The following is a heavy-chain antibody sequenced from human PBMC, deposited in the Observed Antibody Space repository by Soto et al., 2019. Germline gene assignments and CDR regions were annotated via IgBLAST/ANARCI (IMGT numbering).Heavy chain of an antibody. V-gene: IGHV4-34*01. CDR2: INHSGST. Sequence: QVQLQQWGAGLLKPSETLSLTCAVYGGSFSGYYWSWIRQPPGKGLEWIGEINHSGSTNYNPSRKGRVPISVDTSKNQFSLKLRSVTAADTAVYYWARGPGKGGWYAGSRYFPHWGQGALVTVSS. D-gene: IGHD6-19*01. CDR3: ARGPGKGGWYAGSRYFPH. CDR1: GGSFSGYY. J-gene: IGHJ1*01.